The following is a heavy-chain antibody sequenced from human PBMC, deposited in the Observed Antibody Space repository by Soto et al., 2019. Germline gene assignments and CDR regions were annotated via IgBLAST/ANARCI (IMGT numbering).Heavy chain of an antibody. CDR1: GGSISSYY. CDR3: ARQRTTERHPVYWFDP. CDR2: IYYSGST. J-gene: IGHJ5*02. Sequence: QVQLQESGPGLVKPSETLSLTCTVSGGSISSYYWSWIRQPPGKGLEWIGYIYYSGSTNYNPSLKIRVTISVDTTKNHFSLKLSSVTAADTAVYYCARQRTTERHPVYWFDPWGQGTLVTVSS. V-gene: IGHV4-59*08. D-gene: IGHD1-1*01.